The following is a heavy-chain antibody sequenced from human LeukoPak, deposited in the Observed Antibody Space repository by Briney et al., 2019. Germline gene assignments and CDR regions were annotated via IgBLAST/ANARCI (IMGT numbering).Heavy chain of an antibody. Sequence: GGSLRLSCAASDFTVSNNYMNWVRQAPGKGLEWVAVIWYDGSNKYYADSVKGRFTISRDNSKNTLYLQMNSLRAEDTAVYYCARDRTPGIAAADYWGQGTLVTVSS. V-gene: IGHV3-33*08. D-gene: IGHD6-13*01. CDR2: IWYDGSNK. J-gene: IGHJ4*02. CDR1: DFTVSNNY. CDR3: ARDRTPGIAAADY.